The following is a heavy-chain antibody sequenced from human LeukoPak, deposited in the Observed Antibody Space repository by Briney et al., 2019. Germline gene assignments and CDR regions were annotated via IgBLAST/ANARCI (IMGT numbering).Heavy chain of an antibody. J-gene: IGHJ4*02. Sequence: PSETLSLTCTVSGGSISSDNYYWSWIRQHPGKGLEWIGYIYYSGTTNYNPSLKSRVTISVDTSKNQFSLKLSSVTAADTAVYFCARLYGDYVYFDYWGQGTLVTVSS. CDR3: ARLYGDYVYFDY. V-gene: IGHV4-31*03. D-gene: IGHD4-17*01. CDR2: IYYSGTT. CDR1: GGSISSDNYY.